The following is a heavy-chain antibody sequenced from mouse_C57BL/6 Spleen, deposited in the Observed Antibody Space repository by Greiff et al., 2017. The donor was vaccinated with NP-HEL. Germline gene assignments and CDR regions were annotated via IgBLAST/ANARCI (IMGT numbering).Heavy chain of an antibody. CDR1: GYTFTSYW. Sequence: QVQLQQPGAELVKPGASVKLSCKASGYTFTSYWITWVRQRPGQGLEWIGDIYPGSGSTNYIEKFKSTATLTVDTSSSTAYMQLSSLTSEDSAVYYWAGGGIYYGNFYAMDYWGQGTSVTVSS. CDR3: AGGGIYYGNFYAMDY. V-gene: IGHV1-55*01. J-gene: IGHJ4*01. CDR2: IYPGSGST. D-gene: IGHD2-1*01.